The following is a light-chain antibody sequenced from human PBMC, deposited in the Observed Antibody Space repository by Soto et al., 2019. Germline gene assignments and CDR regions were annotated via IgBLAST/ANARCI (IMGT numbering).Light chain of an antibody. J-gene: IGKJ1*01. CDR2: RAS. CDR1: QSLVYSDGNAY. CDR3: MQATHWPPT. V-gene: IGKV2-30*01. Sequence: DVVMTQSPLSLPVTLGQPASISCRSSQSLVYSDGNAYLNWFHQRPGQSPRRLIYRASNRDSGVPDRFSGSWSGSVFTLQINGVEAEDVGVYYCMQATHWPPTFGRVTRVDIK.